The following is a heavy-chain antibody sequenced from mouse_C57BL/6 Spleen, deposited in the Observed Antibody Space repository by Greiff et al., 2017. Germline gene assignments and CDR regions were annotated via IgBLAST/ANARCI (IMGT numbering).Heavy chain of an antibody. CDR2: INPYNGDT. CDR1: GYSFTGYF. Sequence: EVQVVESGPELVKPGDSVKISCKASGYSFTGYFMNWVMQSHGKSLEWIGRINPYNGDTFYNQKFKGKATLTVDKSSSTAHMELRSLTSEDSAVYYCARNGSSYWYFDVWGTGTTVTVSS. V-gene: IGHV1-20*01. D-gene: IGHD1-1*01. J-gene: IGHJ1*03. CDR3: ARNGSSYWYFDV.